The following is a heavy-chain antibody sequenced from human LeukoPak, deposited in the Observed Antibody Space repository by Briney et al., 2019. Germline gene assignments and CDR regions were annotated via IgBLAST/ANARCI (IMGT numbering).Heavy chain of an antibody. CDR1: GFTFSSYG. CDR2: IWYDGSNK. Sequence: PGGSLRLSCAASGFTFSSYGMHWVRQAPGKGLEWVAVIWYDGSNKYYADSVKGRFTISRDNSKNTLYLQMNSLRAEDTAVYHCARELSPVEFDYWGQGTLVTVSS. V-gene: IGHV3-33*01. J-gene: IGHJ4*02. CDR3: ARELSPVEFDY.